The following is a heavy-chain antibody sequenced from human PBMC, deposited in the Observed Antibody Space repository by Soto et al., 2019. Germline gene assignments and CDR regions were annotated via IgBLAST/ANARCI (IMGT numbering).Heavy chain of an antibody. J-gene: IGHJ4*02. CDR3: ARDTGNFFDY. CDR2: LNPNSGNT. Sequence: QVQLVQSGAEVKKPGASVKVSCKASGYIFSTYDINWVRQAPGQGLEWMGWLNPNSGNTDSARNLQGRVTMTTDTSTSTAYMELRSLRSDDTAVYYCARDTGNFFDYWGQGTLVTVSS. CDR1: GYIFSTYD. V-gene: IGHV1-18*01.